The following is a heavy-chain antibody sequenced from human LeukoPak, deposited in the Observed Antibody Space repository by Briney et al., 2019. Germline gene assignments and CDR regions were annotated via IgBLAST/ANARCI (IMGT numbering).Heavy chain of an antibody. CDR1: GFTFSSYA. J-gene: IGHJ4*02. V-gene: IGHV3-23*01. CDR2: ISGSGGST. CDR3: AKGGYSSSSENDY. D-gene: IGHD6-6*01. Sequence: GGSLRLSCAASGFTFSSYAMSWVRQAPGKGLEWVSAISGSGGSTYYADSVKGRFTISRDNSKNTLYLQMNSLRGEDTAVYYCAKGGYSSSSENDYWGQGTLVTVSS.